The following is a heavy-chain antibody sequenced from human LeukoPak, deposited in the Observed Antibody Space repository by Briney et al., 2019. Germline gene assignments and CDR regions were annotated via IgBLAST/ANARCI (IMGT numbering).Heavy chain of an antibody. CDR3: ARAASITMVRGVIRPFDY. J-gene: IGHJ4*02. D-gene: IGHD3-10*01. Sequence: GASVKVSCKASGYTFTSYGISRVRQAPGQGLEWMGWISAYNGNTNYAQKLQGRVTMTTDTSTSTAYMELRSLRSDDTAVYYCARAASITMVRGVIRPFDYWGQGTLVTVSS. CDR1: GYTFTSYG. V-gene: IGHV1-18*01. CDR2: ISAYNGNT.